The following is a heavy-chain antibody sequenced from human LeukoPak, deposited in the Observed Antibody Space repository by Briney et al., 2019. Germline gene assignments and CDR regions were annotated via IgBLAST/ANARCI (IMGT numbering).Heavy chain of an antibody. CDR2: IYSGGST. D-gene: IGHD3-10*01. V-gene: IGHV3-66*01. J-gene: IGHJ5*02. CDR1: GFTVSSNY. Sequence: PGGSLRLSCAASGFTVSSNYMSWVRQAPGKGLEWVSVIYSGGSTYYADSVKGRFTISRDNSKNTLYLQMNSLRAEDTAVYYCARTMVRGAQNWFDPWGQGTLVTVSS. CDR3: ARTMVRGAQNWFDP.